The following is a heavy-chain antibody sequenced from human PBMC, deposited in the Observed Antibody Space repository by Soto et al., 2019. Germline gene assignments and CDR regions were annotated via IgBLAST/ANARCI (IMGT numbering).Heavy chain of an antibody. V-gene: IGHV1-18*04. CDR1: GYTFASYY. Sequence: GAPVEVSCKASGYTFASYYMHWVRQAPGQGLEWLGWINTHNGNTNYAQNLQGRVIMTADTSTSTAYMELRSLRSDDTAIYYCAREGSAPYYYYGMDAWGQGTTVTVSS. CDR2: INTHNGNT. D-gene: IGHD3-10*01. J-gene: IGHJ6*02. CDR3: AREGSAPYYYYGMDA.